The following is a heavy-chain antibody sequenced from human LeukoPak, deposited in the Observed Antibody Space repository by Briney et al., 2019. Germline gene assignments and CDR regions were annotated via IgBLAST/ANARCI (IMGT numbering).Heavy chain of an antibody. V-gene: IGHV3-74*01. CDR2: INPDGSST. CDR3: TADTFGARDS. J-gene: IGHJ4*02. Sequence: PGGPLRLSCAASGFSFSNYWMHWVRQTPGKGLVWVSRINPDGSSTSYADSVKGRFTISRDNAKNTLYLQMNSLRADDTAVYHCTADTFGARDSWGQGTPVTVSS. CDR1: GFSFSNYW. D-gene: IGHD3-10*01.